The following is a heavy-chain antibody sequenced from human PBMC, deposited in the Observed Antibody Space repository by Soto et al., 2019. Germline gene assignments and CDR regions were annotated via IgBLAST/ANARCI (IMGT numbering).Heavy chain of an antibody. D-gene: IGHD6-13*01. CDR2: IIPIFGTA. J-gene: IGHJ6*02. CDR3: ARASGIAAAGDYYYGMDV. V-gene: IGHV1-69*01. Sequence: QVQLVQSGAEVKKPGSSVKVSCKASGGTFSSYAISWVRQAPGQGLEWMGGIIPIFGTANYAQKFQGRVTITADESTSTAYMELSSLRSEETAVYYCARASGIAAAGDYYYGMDVWGQGTTVTVSS. CDR1: GGTFSSYA.